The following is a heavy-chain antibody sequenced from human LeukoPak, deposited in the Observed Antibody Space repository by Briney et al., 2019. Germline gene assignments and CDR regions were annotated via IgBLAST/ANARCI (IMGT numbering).Heavy chain of an antibody. J-gene: IGHJ5*02. CDR3: AREGGDPRWLDP. Sequence: SSETLSLTCTVSGGSISSYYWTWIRQSAGKGLEWIGRINTSGSTNYNPSLRSRVTMSVNTSKNQFSLNLTSVTAADTAVYSCAREGGDPRWLDPWGQGTLVTVSS. CDR1: GGSISSYY. D-gene: IGHD6-25*01. CDR2: INTSGST. V-gene: IGHV4-4*07.